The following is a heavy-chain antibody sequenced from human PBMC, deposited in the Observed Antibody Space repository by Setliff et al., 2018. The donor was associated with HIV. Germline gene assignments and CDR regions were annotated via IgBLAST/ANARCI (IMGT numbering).Heavy chain of an antibody. CDR3: ARHSITLVVGVPERDDAFDI. CDR1: GGSISSGGYY. J-gene: IGHJ3*02. D-gene: IGHD3-22*01. Sequence: PSETLSLTCTVSGGSISSGGYYWSWIRQHPGKGLEYIGYIYYSGSTYYNPSLKSRVTISVDTSKNQFSLKLSSVTAADTAVYYCARHSITLVVGVPERDDAFDIWGQGTMVTVSS. V-gene: IGHV4-39*01. CDR2: IYYSGST.